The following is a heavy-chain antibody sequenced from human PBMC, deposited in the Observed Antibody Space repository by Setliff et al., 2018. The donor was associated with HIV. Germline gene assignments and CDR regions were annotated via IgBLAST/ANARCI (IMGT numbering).Heavy chain of an antibody. CDR3: ARTGASSAWYLDY. Sequence: SETLSLTCTVSGDSVSSRSYYWSWIRQPPGKGLEWIGYIYYSGSTNYNPSLKSRVTISVDTSKNHFSLRLSSVAAGDTAVYYCARTGASSAWYLDYWGQGILVTVSS. CDR2: IYYSGST. V-gene: IGHV4-61*03. J-gene: IGHJ4*02. D-gene: IGHD6-19*01. CDR1: GDSVSSRSYY.